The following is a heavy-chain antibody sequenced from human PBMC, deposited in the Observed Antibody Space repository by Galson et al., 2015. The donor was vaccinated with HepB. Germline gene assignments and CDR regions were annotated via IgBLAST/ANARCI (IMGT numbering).Heavy chain of an antibody. CDR2: ISGDNGNT. CDR3: ARQPPTEDTEVVPTTIVRSDYYGMDV. V-gene: IGHV1-18*04. Sequence: SVKVSCKASGFSLSNYGIIWVRQAPGQGLEWMGWISGDNGNTDYAQKAQGRVIMTTDTSTNTVYMQLTSLRSDDTAVYYCARQPPTEDTEVVPTTIVRSDYYGMDVWGQGTTVTVSS. CDR1: GFSLSNYG. D-gene: IGHD2-2*02. J-gene: IGHJ6*02.